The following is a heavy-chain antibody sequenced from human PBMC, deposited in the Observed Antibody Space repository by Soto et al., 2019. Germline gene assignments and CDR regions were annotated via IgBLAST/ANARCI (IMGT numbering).Heavy chain of an antibody. CDR2: INAGNGNT. CDR3: ARAVAVPADFDY. Sequence: QVQLVQSGAEEKKSGASVKVSCKASGYTFTGYAMHWVRQAPGQRLEWMGWINAGNGNTKYSQKFQGRVTITRDTSASTADMELSSLRSEDTAVYYCARAVAVPADFDYWGQGTMVTVSS. D-gene: IGHD6-19*01. V-gene: IGHV1-3*05. CDR1: GYTFTGYA. J-gene: IGHJ4*02.